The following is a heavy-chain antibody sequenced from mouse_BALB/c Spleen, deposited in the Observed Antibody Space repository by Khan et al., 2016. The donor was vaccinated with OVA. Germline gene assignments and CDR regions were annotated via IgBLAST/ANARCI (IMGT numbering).Heavy chain of an antibody. D-gene: IGHD2-3*01. V-gene: IGHV3-6*02. Sequence: EVQLQESGPGLVKPSQSLSLTCSVTGYSITSGYYWNWIRQFPGNKLEWMGYISYDGSNNYNPSLKNRISITRDTSKNQFFLTLNSVTTEDTATYYCARGYDGYYWFAYWGQGTLVTVSA. J-gene: IGHJ3*01. CDR3: ARGYDGYYWFAY. CDR2: ISYDGSN. CDR1: GYSITSGYY.